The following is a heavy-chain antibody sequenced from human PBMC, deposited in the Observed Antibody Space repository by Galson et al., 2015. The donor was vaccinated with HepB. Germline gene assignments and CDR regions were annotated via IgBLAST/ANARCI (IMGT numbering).Heavy chain of an antibody. V-gene: IGHV3-33*01. D-gene: IGHD6-13*01. CDR1: GFTFSSYG. J-gene: IGHJ5*02. CDR2: IWHDGSNK. Sequence: SLRLSCAASGFTFSSYGMHWVRQAPGKGLEWVAVIWHDGSNKYYADSAKGRFTISRDNSKNTLYLQMNSLRAEDTAVYYCARRGQQLVLPGNWFDPWGQGTLVTVSS. CDR3: ARRGQQLVLPGNWFDP.